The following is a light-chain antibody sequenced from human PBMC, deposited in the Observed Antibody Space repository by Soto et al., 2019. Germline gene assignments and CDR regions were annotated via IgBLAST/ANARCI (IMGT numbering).Light chain of an antibody. J-gene: IGKJ5*01. Sequence: EIVLTQSPATLSLSPGERATLSCRASQSVSSYLAWYQQKPGQAPRLLIYDASNRATGIPARFSGSGSGTDFTLTISSLEPEDFAVYYCQQLRGTFGQGTRLENK. CDR3: QQLRGT. CDR1: QSVSSY. V-gene: IGKV3-11*01. CDR2: DAS.